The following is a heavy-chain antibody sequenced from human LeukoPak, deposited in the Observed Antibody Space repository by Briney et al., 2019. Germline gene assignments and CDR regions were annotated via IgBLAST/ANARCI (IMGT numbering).Heavy chain of an antibody. CDR3: ARDNSVGDTAWWFDP. CDR2: INPSGSST. J-gene: IGHJ5*02. Sequence: ASVKVSCKASGGTFSSSAFSWVRQAPGQGLEWMGLINPSGSSTSYAQKFQGRLSLTRDMSTSTDYMELSSLRSEDTAVYYCARDNSVGDTAWWFDPWGQGTLVTVSS. V-gene: IGHV1-46*01. D-gene: IGHD1-26*01. CDR1: GGTFSSSA.